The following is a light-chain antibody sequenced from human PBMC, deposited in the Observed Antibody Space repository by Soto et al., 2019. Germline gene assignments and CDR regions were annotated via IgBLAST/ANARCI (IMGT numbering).Light chain of an antibody. J-gene: IGKJ5*01. V-gene: IGKV1-9*01. CDR3: QQRDSYPIT. CDR2: DAS. CDR1: QGISSF. Sequence: DIQLTQSPSFLSASVGDRVTITCRASQGISSFLAWYQEKPGEAPKLLIYDASTLQSGVPSRFSGSGSGTEFTLTISSLQPEDFATYYCQQRDSYPITFGQGTRLEIK.